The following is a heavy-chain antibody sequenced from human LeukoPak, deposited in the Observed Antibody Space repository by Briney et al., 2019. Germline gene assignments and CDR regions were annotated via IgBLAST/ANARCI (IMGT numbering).Heavy chain of an antibody. CDR1: GFTFSSYG. V-gene: IGHV3-30*02. Sequence: PGGSLRLSCAASGFTFSSYGMHWVRQAPGKGLGRVAFIRYDGSNKYYADSVKGRFTISRDNSKNTLYLQMNSLRAEDTAVYYCAKDLRRFPTNYWGQGTLVTVSS. CDR3: AKDLRRFPTNY. CDR2: IRYDGSNK. J-gene: IGHJ4*02. D-gene: IGHD3-3*01.